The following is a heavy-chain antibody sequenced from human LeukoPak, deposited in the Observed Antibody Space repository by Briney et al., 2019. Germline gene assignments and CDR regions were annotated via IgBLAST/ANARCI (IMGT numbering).Heavy chain of an antibody. CDR2: IIPIFGTA. V-gene: IGHV1-69*13. CDR3: ASAPRYSSSWPNNWFDP. J-gene: IGHJ5*02. CDR1: GGTFSSYA. D-gene: IGHD6-13*01. Sequence: SVKVSCKASGGTFSSYAISWVRQAPGQGLEWMGGIIPIFGTANYAQKFQGRVTITADESTSTAYMELSSLRSEDTAVYFRASAPRYSSSWPNNWFDPWGQGTLVTVSS.